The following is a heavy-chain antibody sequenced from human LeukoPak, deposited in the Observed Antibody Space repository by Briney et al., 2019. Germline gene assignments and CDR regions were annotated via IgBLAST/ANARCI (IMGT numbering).Heavy chain of an antibody. CDR3: ARGGRYGARYYYYYMDV. V-gene: IGHV4-34*01. J-gene: IGHJ6*03. CDR2: INHSGST. D-gene: IGHD4-17*01. CDR1: DGSFSGYY. Sequence: SETLSLTCAVYDGSFSGYYWSWIRQPPGKGLEWIGEINHSGSTNYNPSLKSRVTISVDTSKNQFSLKLSSVTAADTAVYYCARGGRYGARYYYYYMDVWGKGTTVTVSS.